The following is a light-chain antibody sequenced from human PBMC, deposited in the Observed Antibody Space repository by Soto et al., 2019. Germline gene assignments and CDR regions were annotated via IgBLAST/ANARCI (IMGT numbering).Light chain of an antibody. V-gene: IGLV1-40*02. CDR1: SSNIGPGYD. CDR3: QSYDSSLSGSV. J-gene: IGLJ1*01. CDR2: SNT. Sequence: HSVVTQPLSVSGALGQRVTISCTGRSSNIGPGYDVHWYQHLPGTAPKLLIYSNTNRPSGVPDRFSGSRSGTSASLAITGLQAVDEADYYCQSYDSSLSGSVFGTGTKVTVL.